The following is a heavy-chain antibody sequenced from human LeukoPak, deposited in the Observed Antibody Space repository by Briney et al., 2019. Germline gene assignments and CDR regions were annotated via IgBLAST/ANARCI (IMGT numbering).Heavy chain of an antibody. D-gene: IGHD5-12*01. J-gene: IGHJ4*02. CDR2: IYYSGST. V-gene: IGHV4-31*03. Sequence: SQTLSLTCTVSGGSISSGGYYWSWIRQHPGKGLEWIGYIYYSGSTYYNPSLKGRVTISVDTSKNQFSLKLSSVTAADTAVYYCARGVVVATIQGPGFFFDYWGQGTLVTVSS. CDR1: GGSISSGGYY. CDR3: ARGVVVATIQGPGFFFDY.